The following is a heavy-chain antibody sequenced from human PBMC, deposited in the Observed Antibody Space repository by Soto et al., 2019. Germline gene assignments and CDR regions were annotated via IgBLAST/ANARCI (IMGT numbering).Heavy chain of an antibody. CDR2: ISGSADST. Sequence: EVQLLDSGGGLVEPGGSLRLSCAASGFTFSSYAMSCVRQAPGKGLECVSAISGSADSTYYADSVKGRFTISRDHTNNTMNRQKNLLRAEDTAVDYCAKEDVVQAAMARWVVRIHGYWGQGTLVTFSS. CDR1: GFTFSSYA. V-gene: IGHV3-23*01. J-gene: IGHJ4*02. D-gene: IGHD2-2*01. CDR3: AKEDVVQAAMARWVVRIHGY.